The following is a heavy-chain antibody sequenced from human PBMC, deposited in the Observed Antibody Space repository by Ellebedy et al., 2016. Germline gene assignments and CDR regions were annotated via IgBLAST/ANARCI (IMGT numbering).Heavy chain of an antibody. CDR2: ISWNSGSI. D-gene: IGHD3-10*01. CDR1: GFTFDDYA. J-gene: IGHJ4*02. V-gene: IGHV3-9*01. CDR3: AGRGY. Sequence: SLKISXAASGFTFDDYAMHWVRQAPGKGLEWVSGISWNSGSIGYADSVKGRFTISRDNAKNSLYLQMNSLRAEDTAVYYCAGRGYWGQGTLVTVSS.